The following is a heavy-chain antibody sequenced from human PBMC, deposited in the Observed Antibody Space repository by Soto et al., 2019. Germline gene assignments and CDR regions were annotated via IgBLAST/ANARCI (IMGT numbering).Heavy chain of an antibody. CDR3: ARVMGPRGKRDNRGYAFDI. V-gene: IGHV1-8*02. CDR1: GYTFTNYG. D-gene: IGHD3-10*01. J-gene: IGHJ3*02. CDR2: MNPNSGNT. Sequence: GASVTVSCQASGYTFTNYGISWVRQAPGQGLEWMGWMNPNSGNTGYAQKFQGRVTMTRNTSISTAYMELSSLRSEDTAVYYCARVMGPRGKRDNRGYAFDIWGQGTMVTVSS.